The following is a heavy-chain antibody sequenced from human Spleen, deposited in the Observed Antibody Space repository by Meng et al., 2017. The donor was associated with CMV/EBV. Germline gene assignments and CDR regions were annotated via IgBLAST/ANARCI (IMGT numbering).Heavy chain of an antibody. CDR3: ARVMGGQGWFDP. D-gene: IGHD1-26*01. CDR2: ISSSSSYI. Sequence: GESLKISCAASGFSFGPYSMNWVRQAPGKGLEWVSSISSSSSYIYYADSVKGRFTISRDNAKNSLYLQMNSLRAEDTAVYYCARVMGGQGWFDPWGQGTLVTVSS. CDR1: GFSFGPYS. V-gene: IGHV3-21*01. J-gene: IGHJ5*02.